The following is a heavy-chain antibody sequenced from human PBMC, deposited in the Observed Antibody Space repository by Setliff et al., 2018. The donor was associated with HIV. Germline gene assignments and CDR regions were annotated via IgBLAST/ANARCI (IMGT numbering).Heavy chain of an antibody. J-gene: IGHJ5*02. CDR1: GGSISSSSYY. Sequence: SETLSLTCTVSGGSISSSSYYWGWIRQPPGKGLEWIGSIYYSGSTYYNPSLKSRVTISVDTSKNQFSLKLSSVTAADTAVYYCASRQQLVRLFWFDPWGQGTLVTVSS. D-gene: IGHD6-13*01. CDR2: IYYSGST. V-gene: IGHV4-39*01. CDR3: ASRQQLVRLFWFDP.